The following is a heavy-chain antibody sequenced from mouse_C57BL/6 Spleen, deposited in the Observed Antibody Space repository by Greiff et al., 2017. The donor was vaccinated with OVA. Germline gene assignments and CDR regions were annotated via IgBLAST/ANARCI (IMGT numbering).Heavy chain of an antibody. V-gene: IGHV5-17*01. J-gene: IGHJ1*03. Sequence: VQLQQSGGGLVKPGGSLKLSCAASGFTFSDYGMHWVRQAPEKGLEWVAYISSGSSTIYYADTVKGRFTISRDNAKNTLFLQMTSLRSEDTAMYYCARPEYDYDGWYFDVWGTGTTVTVSS. CDR3: ARPEYDYDGWYFDV. CDR1: GFTFSDYG. CDR2: ISSGSSTI. D-gene: IGHD2-4*01.